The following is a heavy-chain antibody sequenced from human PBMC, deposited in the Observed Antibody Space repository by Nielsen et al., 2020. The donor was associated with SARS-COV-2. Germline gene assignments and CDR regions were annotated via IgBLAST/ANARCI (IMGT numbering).Heavy chain of an antibody. Sequence: ASVKVSCKASGYTFTSYYMHWVRQAPGQGLEWMGIINPSGGSTSYAQKFQGRVTMTRDTSTSTVYMELSSLRSEDTAVYYCARDILVMDSSLSFNYMDVWGKGPRSPSP. CDR2: INPSGGST. D-gene: IGHD6-6*01. CDR1: GYTFTSYY. V-gene: IGHV1-46*01. CDR3: ARDILVMDSSLSFNYMDV. J-gene: IGHJ6*03.